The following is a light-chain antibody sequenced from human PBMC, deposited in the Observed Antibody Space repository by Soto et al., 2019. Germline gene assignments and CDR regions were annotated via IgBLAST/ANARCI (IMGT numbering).Light chain of an antibody. CDR1: SSDIGAYDS. CDR3: ASYTRTIPRV. Sequence: QSALTQPASVSGSPGQSITISCTGTSSDIGAYDSVSWYQQHPDKAPKLIIYEVNNRPSGVSNRFSGSKSGNTASLTISGLQAEDEDDYYCASYTRTIPRVFGGGTKLTVL. CDR2: EVN. J-gene: IGLJ3*02. V-gene: IGLV2-14*01.